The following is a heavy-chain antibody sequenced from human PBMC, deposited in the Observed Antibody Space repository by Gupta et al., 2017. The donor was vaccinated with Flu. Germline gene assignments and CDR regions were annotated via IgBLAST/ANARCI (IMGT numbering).Heavy chain of an antibody. Sequence: QGQLVQSGDEVKKPGASVKVSCKASGFTFTSYGISWVRQAPGQGLEWMGWISPYNGNTNYAQKFQDRVTMTTDTSTSTAYMELRSLGSDDTAVYYCARGTVDLWSGDSYFYCMDVWGQGTTVTVSS. J-gene: IGHJ6*02. CDR1: GFTFTSYG. D-gene: IGHD3-3*01. CDR2: ISPYNGNT. V-gene: IGHV1-18*01. CDR3: ARGTVDLWSGDSYFYCMDV.